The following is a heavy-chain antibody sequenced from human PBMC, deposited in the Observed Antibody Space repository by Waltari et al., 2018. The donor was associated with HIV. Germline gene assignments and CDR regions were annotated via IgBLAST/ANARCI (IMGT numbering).Heavy chain of an antibody. Sequence: QVQLVESGGGVVQPGRSLRLSCGASGFPFSSSAMRWVRQAPGKGLEWVAVISYDGISKYYTDSVKGRFTISRDNSRSTLYLQMNSLRAEDTALYYCARASVLRYFDWLLDEDYGMDVWGQGTTVTVSS. CDR3: ARASVLRYFDWLLDEDYGMDV. CDR1: GFPFSSSA. CDR2: ISYDGISK. V-gene: IGHV3-30-3*01. D-gene: IGHD3-9*01. J-gene: IGHJ6*02.